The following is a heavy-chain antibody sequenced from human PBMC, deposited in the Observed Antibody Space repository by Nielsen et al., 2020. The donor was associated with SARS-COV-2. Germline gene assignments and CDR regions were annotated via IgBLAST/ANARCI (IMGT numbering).Heavy chain of an antibody. CDR1: GYSITGGYY. D-gene: IGHD7-27*01. CDR3: ATRTGGALYDAFDI. J-gene: IGHJ3*02. CDR2: IYHGGNT. Sequence: SETLSLTCSVSGYSITGGYYWGWIRQPPGKGLEWIGSIYHGSIYHGGNTQYNPSLTSRVTISVDTSKNQFSLNLSSVIAADTAVYYCATRTGGALYDAFDIWGQGTMVTVSS. V-gene: IGHV4-38-2*02.